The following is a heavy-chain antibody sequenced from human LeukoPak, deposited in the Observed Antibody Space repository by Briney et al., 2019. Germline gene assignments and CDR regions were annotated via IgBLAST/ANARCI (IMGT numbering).Heavy chain of an antibody. V-gene: IGHV1-46*03. J-gene: IGHJ4*02. Sequence: ASVKVSCKASGYTFTGYHIHWVRQAPGQGLEWMGIINSSGGSTSYAQKFQGRVTMTRDRSASTVYMELSSLRSDDTAVYYCARAVTTLWRFDYWGQGTLVTVSS. CDR3: ARAVTTLWRFDY. CDR1: GYTFTGYH. D-gene: IGHD4-17*01. CDR2: INSSGGST.